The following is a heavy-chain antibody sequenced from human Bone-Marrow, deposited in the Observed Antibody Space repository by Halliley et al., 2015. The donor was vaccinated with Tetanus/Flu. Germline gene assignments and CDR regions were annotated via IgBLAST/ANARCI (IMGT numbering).Heavy chain of an antibody. V-gene: IGHV4-30-4*01. J-gene: IGHJ4*02. Sequence: RGWSGYRFFSGTTHYNPSLESRLAISLDTSKNQFSLKLSSVTAADTGFYYCASMTAMTSFEYWGQGTLITVSS. CDR2: RFFSGTT. D-gene: IGHD4-17*01. CDR3: ASMTAMTSFEY.